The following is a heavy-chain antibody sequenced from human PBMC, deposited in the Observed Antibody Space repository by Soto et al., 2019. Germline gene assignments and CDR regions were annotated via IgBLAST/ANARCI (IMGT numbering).Heavy chain of an antibody. J-gene: IGHJ4*02. CDR1: GFSLTTSGVA. CDR2: FYWNDDK. D-gene: IGHD2-21*02. Sequence: QITLTESGPTLVTPTQTLTLTCSFSGFSLTTSGVAVGWFRQLPGKAPEWLALFYWNDDKRYSPSLRSRLTVTGDSSKNQVVLTLANVDPVDSGTYYCAHRPTSTDDFYFDYWGQGTLVTVSS. V-gene: IGHV2-5*01. CDR3: AHRPTSTDDFYFDY.